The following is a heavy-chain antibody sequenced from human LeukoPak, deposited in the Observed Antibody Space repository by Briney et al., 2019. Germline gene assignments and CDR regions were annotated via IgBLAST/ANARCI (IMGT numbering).Heavy chain of an antibody. CDR2: INPNSGDT. CDR3: ATSHSSGWADY. CDR1: GHTFTDYY. V-gene: IGHV1-2*02. Sequence: ASVNVSCKASGHTFTDYYMHWVRQAPGQGLERMGWINPNSGDTDFAQKFQGRVTMTMDAYVSTAYMDLSSVSSDDTALYYCATSHSSGWADYWGQGTLVTVSS. D-gene: IGHD6-19*01. J-gene: IGHJ4*02.